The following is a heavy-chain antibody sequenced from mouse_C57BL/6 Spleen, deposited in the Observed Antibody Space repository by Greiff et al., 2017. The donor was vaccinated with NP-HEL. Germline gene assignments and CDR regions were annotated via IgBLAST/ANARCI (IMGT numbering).Heavy chain of an antibody. CDR3: TRPDCYSGFAY. J-gene: IGHJ3*01. Sequence: EVQLQESGAELVRPGASVKLSCTASGFNIKDDYMHWVKQRPEQGLEWIGWIDPENGDTEYASKFQGKATITADTSSNTAYLQLSSLTSEDTAVYYCTRPDCYSGFAYWGQGTMVTVSA. CDR1: GFNIKDDY. D-gene: IGHD2-3*01. V-gene: IGHV14-4*01. CDR2: IDPENGDT.